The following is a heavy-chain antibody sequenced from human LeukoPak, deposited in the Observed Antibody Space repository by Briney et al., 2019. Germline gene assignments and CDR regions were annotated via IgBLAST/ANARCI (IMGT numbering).Heavy chain of an antibody. CDR2: IYTSGST. J-gene: IGHJ4*02. CDR3: ARVKLNYYDISGVQYYFDY. Sequence: SETLSLTCTVSGGSISSYYWSWIRQPAGKGLEWIGRIYTSGSTNYNPSLKSRVTMSVDTSKNQFSLKLSSVTAADTAVYYCARVKLNYYDISGVQYYFDYWGQGTLVTVSS. V-gene: IGHV4-4*07. D-gene: IGHD3-22*01. CDR1: GGSISSYY.